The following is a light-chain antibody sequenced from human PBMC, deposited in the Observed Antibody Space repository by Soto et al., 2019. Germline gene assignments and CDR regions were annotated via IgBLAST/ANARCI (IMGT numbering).Light chain of an antibody. CDR2: DDS. Sequence: SYELTQPTSVSVAPGHTARVTCGGNNMGRISVHWYQQKPGQAPVLAVYDDSDRPSGIPERFSGSISGNTATLTISTVEAGDEADYYCQLWDSGSDHVVFGGGTNVTVL. V-gene: IGLV3-21*02. J-gene: IGLJ2*01. CDR3: QLWDSGSDHVV. CDR1: NMGRIS.